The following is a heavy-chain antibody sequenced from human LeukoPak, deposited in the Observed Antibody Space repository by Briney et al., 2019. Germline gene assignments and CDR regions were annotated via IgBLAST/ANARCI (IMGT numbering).Heavy chain of an antibody. Sequence: GGSLRLSCAASGFTFSSFAMHWVRQAPGKGLEWVAVISSDGTTKYYGNSVKGRFTISRDNSENTLFLQMNGLRAEDTALYYCARGGSGQGSYWGQGTLVTVSS. V-gene: IGHV3-30*04. CDR2: ISSDGTTK. CDR1: GFTFSSFA. CDR3: ARGGSGQGSY. J-gene: IGHJ4*02. D-gene: IGHD1-26*01.